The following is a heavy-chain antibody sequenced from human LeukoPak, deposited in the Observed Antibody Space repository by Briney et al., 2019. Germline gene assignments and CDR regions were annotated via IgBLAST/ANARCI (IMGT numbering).Heavy chain of an antibody. CDR3: AREKTGKAFDI. CDR2: IYYSGST. Sequence: SETLSLTCTISGGSISTSNYYWGWIRQPPGKGLEWIGSIYYSGSTYYNPSLKSRVTIPVDTSKNQFSLKLSSVTAADTAVYYCAREKTGKAFDIWGQGTMVTVSS. J-gene: IGHJ3*02. D-gene: IGHD3-9*01. CDR1: GGSISTSNYY. V-gene: IGHV4-39*07.